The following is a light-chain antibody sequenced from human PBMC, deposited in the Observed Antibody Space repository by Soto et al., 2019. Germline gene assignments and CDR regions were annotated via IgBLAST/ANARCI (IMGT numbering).Light chain of an antibody. CDR3: QQYDYLVT. CDR1: QTVSSTY. Sequence: IVLTQSPGTLSLSPGETDTLSCRASQTVSSTYLAWYQHKPGRAPRLLIDGASSRAAGIPDRFSGSGSGTDFTLTISRLEPEDLAVYYCQQYDYLVTFGQGTKVEIK. J-gene: IGKJ1*01. CDR2: GAS. V-gene: IGKV3-20*01.